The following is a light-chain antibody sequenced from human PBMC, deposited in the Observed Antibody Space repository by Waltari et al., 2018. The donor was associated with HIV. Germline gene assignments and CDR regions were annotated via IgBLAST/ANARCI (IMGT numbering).Light chain of an antibody. Sequence: IVLTQSPGTLSLSPGERATLSCRVSQSVSSSYLAWYQQKPGQAPRLLISGASSRATGIPDRFSGSGSGTDFTLTISRLEPEDFALYFCQQYAYSPWTFGQGTKVEIK. J-gene: IGKJ1*01. CDR1: QSVSSSY. CDR3: QQYAYSPWT. V-gene: IGKV3-20*01. CDR2: GAS.